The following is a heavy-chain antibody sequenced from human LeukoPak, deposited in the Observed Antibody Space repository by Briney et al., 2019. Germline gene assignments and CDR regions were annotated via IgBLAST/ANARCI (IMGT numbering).Heavy chain of an antibody. Sequence: PSETLSLTCTVSGGSFSSHDYYCSWIRQPPGKGLEWIGYIHYSGSTFYNPSLKSRVTISVDTSKNQFPLKLNSVTAADTAVYYCARGELLYDYWGQGTLVTVSS. D-gene: IGHD2-15*01. CDR1: GGSFSSHDYY. J-gene: IGHJ4*02. V-gene: IGHV4-30-4*01. CDR3: ARGELLYDY. CDR2: IHYSGST.